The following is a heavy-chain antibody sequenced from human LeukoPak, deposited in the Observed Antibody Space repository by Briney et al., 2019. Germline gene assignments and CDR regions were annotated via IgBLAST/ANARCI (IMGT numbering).Heavy chain of an antibody. J-gene: IGHJ4*02. Sequence: ASVKVSCKTSGYTFAGYYIHWVRQAPGQALEWMGWINPNSGGTNYAQKFQGRVTMTRDTSISTACMELSGLRSDDKAIYYCAKIEGYCGGATCYELDYWGQGTLVTVSS. CDR3: AKIEGYCGGATCYELDY. D-gene: IGHD2-15*01. CDR1: GYTFAGYY. CDR2: INPNSGGT. V-gene: IGHV1-2*02.